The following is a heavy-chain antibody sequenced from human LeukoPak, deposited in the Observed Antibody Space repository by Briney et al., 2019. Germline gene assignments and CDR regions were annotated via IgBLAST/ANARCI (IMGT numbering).Heavy chain of an antibody. Sequence: ASVKVSCKASGYTFTSYYVHWVRQAPGQGLEWMGIINASNNSTTYAQKFQGRVTMTRDTSTSTVYMELSSLRSEDTAVYYCARDPREGGSGWHGYFDYWGQGTLVTVSS. CDR1: GYTFTSYY. J-gene: IGHJ4*02. V-gene: IGHV1-46*01. CDR3: ARDPREGGSGWHGYFDY. D-gene: IGHD6-19*01. CDR2: INASNNST.